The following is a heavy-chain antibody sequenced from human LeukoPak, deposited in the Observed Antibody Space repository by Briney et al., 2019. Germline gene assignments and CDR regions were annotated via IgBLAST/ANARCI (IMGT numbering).Heavy chain of an antibody. CDR1: GYTFTIHY. D-gene: IGHD3-22*01. CDR3: ARGPLITMIVVGARNWFDP. V-gene: IGHV1-2*02. CDR2: INPNSGGT. Sequence: ASVKVSFKASGYTFTIHYMHWVRQAPGQGLEWMGWINPNSGGTNYAQKFQGRVTMTRDTSISTAYMELSRLSSDDTAVYYCARGPLITMIVVGARNWFDPWGQGTLVTVSS. J-gene: IGHJ5*02.